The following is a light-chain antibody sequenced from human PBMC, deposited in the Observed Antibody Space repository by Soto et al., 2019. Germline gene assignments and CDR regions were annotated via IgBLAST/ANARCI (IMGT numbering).Light chain of an antibody. CDR1: QSISSY. CDR3: QQTYTTPPT. V-gene: IGKV1-39*01. Sequence: DLQMTQSPSSLSASVGDRVTITCRASQSISSYLNWYQQKPGKAPELLLYAASSLQSGVPSRFSGSGSGTDFTLAINSLQPEDFATYYCQQTYTTPPTFGQGTKVELK. J-gene: IGKJ1*01. CDR2: AAS.